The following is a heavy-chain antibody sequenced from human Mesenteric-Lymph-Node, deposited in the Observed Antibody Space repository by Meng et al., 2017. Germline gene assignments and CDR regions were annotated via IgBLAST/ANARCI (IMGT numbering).Heavy chain of an antibody. D-gene: IGHD6-13*01. J-gene: IGHJ5*02. Sequence: SETLSLTCTVSGGSISSGSYYWSWIRQPAGKGLEWIGRIYTSGSTNYNPSLKSRVTISVDTSKNQFSLKLSSVTAADTAVYYCARAGSSSWYVGNWFDPWGQGTLVTVSS. CDR3: ARAGSSSWYVGNWFDP. V-gene: IGHV4-61*02. CDR1: GGSISSGSYY. CDR2: IYTSGST.